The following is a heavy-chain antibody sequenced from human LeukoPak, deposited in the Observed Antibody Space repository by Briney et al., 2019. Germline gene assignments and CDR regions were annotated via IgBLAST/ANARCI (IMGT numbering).Heavy chain of an antibody. V-gene: IGHV4-59*12. Sequence: PSETLSLTCTVSGGSISSYYWSWIRQPPGKGLEWIGYIYYTGTTDSNPSLKSRVTISLDTSKNQFSLNLSSVTAADTAVYYCARDYRYCTNGVCSYGMDVWGQGTTVTVSS. CDR2: IYYTGTT. D-gene: IGHD2-8*01. CDR3: ARDYRYCTNGVCSYGMDV. J-gene: IGHJ6*02. CDR1: GGSISSYY.